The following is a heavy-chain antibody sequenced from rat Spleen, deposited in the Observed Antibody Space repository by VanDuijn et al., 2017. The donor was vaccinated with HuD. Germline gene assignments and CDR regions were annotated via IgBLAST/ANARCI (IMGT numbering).Heavy chain of an antibody. J-gene: IGHJ2*01. CDR1: GFTFSDYY. CDR3: EREIRHYFDS. Sequence: EVQLVESDGGLVQPGRSLKLSCTASGFTFSDYYMAWVRQAPTKGLEWVTTISFDGGNAYYRDSVKGRFTISRDKTKSTLFLQMDSLRSEDTATYFCEREIRHYFDSGGQAVTVTVS. CDR2: ISFDGGNA. V-gene: IGHV5-20*01.